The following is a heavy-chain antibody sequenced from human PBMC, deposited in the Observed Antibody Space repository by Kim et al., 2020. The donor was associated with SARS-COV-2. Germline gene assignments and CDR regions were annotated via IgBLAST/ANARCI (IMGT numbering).Heavy chain of an antibody. CDR3: ARDTDYYDSGGREGMDV. V-gene: IGHV5-51*01. D-gene: IGHD3-22*01. Sequence: GESLKISCKGSGYSFTSYWIGWVRQMPGKGLEWMGIIYPGDSDTRYSPSFQGQVTISADKSISTAYLQWSSLKASDTAMYYCARDTDYYDSGGREGMDVWGQGTTVTVSS. CDR1: GYSFTSYW. J-gene: IGHJ6*02. CDR2: IYPGDSDT.